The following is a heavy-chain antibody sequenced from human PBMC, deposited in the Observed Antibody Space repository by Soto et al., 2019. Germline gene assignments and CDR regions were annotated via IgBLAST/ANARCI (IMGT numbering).Heavy chain of an antibody. J-gene: IGHJ4*02. CDR3: ALVDIVATITWNFDY. V-gene: IGHV1-58*02. Sequence: GASVKVSCKASGFTFTSSAMQWVRQARGQRLEWIGWIVVGSGNTNYAQKFQERVTITRDMSTSTAYMELSSLRSEDTAVYYCALVDIVATITWNFDYWGQGTLVTVSS. CDR2: IVVGSGNT. CDR1: GFTFTSSA. D-gene: IGHD5-12*01.